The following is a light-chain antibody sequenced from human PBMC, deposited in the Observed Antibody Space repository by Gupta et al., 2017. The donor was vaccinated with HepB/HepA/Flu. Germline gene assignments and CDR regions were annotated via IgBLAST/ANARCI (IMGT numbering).Light chain of an antibody. V-gene: IGLV3-25*03. J-gene: IGLJ2*01. CDR3: QSADSSGTHVL. CDR2: KDS. CDR1: ALPKRY. Sequence: SYELTQPPSVSVSPGQTARITCSGDALPKRYAYWYQQKPGQAPVLVMYKDSERPSGIPERFSGSSSGTTVTLTISGVQAEDEADYYCQSADSSGTHVLFGGGAKLTVL.